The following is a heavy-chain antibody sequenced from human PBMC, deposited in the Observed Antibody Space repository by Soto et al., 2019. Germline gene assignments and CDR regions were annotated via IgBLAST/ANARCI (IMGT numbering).Heavy chain of an antibody. CDR2: LNPNNGYT. D-gene: IGHD2-2*02. CDR3: ARLRVSCTSVTCYSWFET. CDR1: GYTFNSDN. J-gene: IGHJ5*02. Sequence: QVQLVQSGAEVKKPGASVKVSCKASGYTFNSDNINWVRQATGHGLEWMEYLNPNNGYTGYAQKFQGRVTMTGNTSVSTAYMELSSLRSEDTAVYYCARLRVSCTSVTCYSWFETWGQGTQVTVSS. V-gene: IGHV1-8*01.